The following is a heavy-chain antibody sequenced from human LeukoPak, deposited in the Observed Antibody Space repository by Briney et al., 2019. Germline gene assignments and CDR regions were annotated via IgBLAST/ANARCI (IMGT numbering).Heavy chain of an antibody. V-gene: IGHV4-34*01. CDR1: GGSFSGYY. CDR3: ARAEYCSSTSCYYFDY. Sequence: SETLSLTCAVYGGSFSGYYWSWLRQPPGKGLEWIGEINHSGSTNYNPSLKSRVTISVDTSKNQFSLKLSSVTAADTAVYYCARAEYCSSTSCYYFDYWGQGTLVTVSS. J-gene: IGHJ4*02. CDR2: INHSGST. D-gene: IGHD2-2*01.